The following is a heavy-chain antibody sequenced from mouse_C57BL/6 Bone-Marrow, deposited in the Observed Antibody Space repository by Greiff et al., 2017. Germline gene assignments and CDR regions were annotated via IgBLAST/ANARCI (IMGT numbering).Heavy chain of an antibody. Sequence: QVQLKESGAELVRPGTSVKVSCKASGYAFTNYLIEWVKQRPGQGLEWIGVINPGSGGTNYNEKFKGKATLTADKSSSTAYMQLSSLTSEDSAVYVCARGVTTAYYYAMDYWGQGTSVTVSS. V-gene: IGHV1-54*01. CDR1: GYAFTNYL. J-gene: IGHJ4*01. CDR3: ARGVTTAYYYAMDY. CDR2: INPGSGGT. D-gene: IGHD2-2*01.